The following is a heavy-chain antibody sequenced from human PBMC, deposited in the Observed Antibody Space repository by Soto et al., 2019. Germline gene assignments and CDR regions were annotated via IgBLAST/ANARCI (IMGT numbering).Heavy chain of an antibody. CDR2: IKQDGSEK. CDR1: GFTFSSYW. Sequence: GGSLRLSCAASGFTFSSYWMSWVRQAPGKGLEWVANIKQDGSEKYYVDSVKGRFTISRDNAKNSLYLQMNSLRAEDTAVYYCARGPRVAGTYYYMDVWGKGTTVTVSS. D-gene: IGHD6-19*01. J-gene: IGHJ6*03. V-gene: IGHV3-7*01. CDR3: ARGPRVAGTYYYMDV.